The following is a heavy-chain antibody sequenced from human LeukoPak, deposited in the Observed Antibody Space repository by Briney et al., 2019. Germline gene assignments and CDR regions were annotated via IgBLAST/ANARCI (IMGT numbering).Heavy chain of an antibody. Sequence: GASVKVSCKASGYTFTSYYMHWVRQAPGQGLEWMGIINPSANSTSYAQKFQGRVTLTTDTSTRTAYMELRSLRSDDTAVYYCARDPLEYCGGDCYPGFWGQGTLVTVSS. CDR3: ARDPLEYCGGDCYPGF. D-gene: IGHD2-21*02. CDR2: INPSANST. J-gene: IGHJ4*02. V-gene: IGHV1-46*03. CDR1: GYTFTSYY.